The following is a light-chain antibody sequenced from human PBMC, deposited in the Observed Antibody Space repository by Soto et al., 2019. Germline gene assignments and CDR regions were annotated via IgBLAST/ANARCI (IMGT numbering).Light chain of an antibody. CDR2: EVS. V-gene: IGLV2-14*01. J-gene: IGLJ1*01. CDR1: SNDVGGYNY. Sequence: QSALTQPASVSGSPGQSITISCTGTSNDVGGYNYVSWFQQHPGKAPKLLIFEVSNRPSGVSNRFSGSKSGNTASLTISGLQAEDEADYYCCTSYEGGGKYVFGTGTKVTVL. CDR3: TSYEGGGKYV.